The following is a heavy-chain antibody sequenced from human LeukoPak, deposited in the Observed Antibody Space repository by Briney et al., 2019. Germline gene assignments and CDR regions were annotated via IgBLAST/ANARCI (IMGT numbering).Heavy chain of an antibody. CDR2: TDTSGRFV. D-gene: IGHD3-10*01. Sequence: GGSLRLSCAASGFTFSNYGMNWVRQAPGKGLEWVSFTDTSGRFVYYGDSVKGRFTISRDNAKNLLFLQMNGLRAEDTALYYCARGRSITLLRGVAMSDGFDIWGQGAMVAVSS. CDR3: ARGRSITLLRGVAMSDGFDI. V-gene: IGHV3-21*06. J-gene: IGHJ3*02. CDR1: GFTFSNYG.